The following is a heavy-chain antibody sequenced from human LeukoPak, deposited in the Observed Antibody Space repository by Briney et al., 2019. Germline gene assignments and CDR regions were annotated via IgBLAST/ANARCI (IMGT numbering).Heavy chain of an antibody. CDR1: GFTFSSYS. D-gene: IGHD2-2*01. V-gene: IGHV3-48*01. Sequence: GGSLRLSCAASGFTFSSYSMNWVRQAPGKGLEWVSYISNSSSTIYYADSVKGRFTISRDNAKNSLYLQMNSLRAEDTAVYYCAREPSYCSSTSCYGAGEEFDYWGQGTLVTVSS. CDR3: AREPSYCSSTSCYGAGEEFDY. J-gene: IGHJ4*02. CDR2: ISNSSSTI.